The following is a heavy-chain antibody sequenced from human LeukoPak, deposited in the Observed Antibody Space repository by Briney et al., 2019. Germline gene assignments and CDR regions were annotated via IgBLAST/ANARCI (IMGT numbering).Heavy chain of an antibody. CDR3: ARTPLSVLLWFGESYFDY. Sequence: ASVKVSCKASGYTFTGYCIHWVRQAPGQGLEWMGWINPNSGGTNYAQKFQGRVTMTRDTSISTAYMDLSRLISDDTAVYYCARTPLSVLLWFGESYFDYWGQGTLVTVSS. J-gene: IGHJ4*02. CDR2: INPNSGGT. V-gene: IGHV1-2*02. CDR1: GYTFTGYC. D-gene: IGHD3-10*01.